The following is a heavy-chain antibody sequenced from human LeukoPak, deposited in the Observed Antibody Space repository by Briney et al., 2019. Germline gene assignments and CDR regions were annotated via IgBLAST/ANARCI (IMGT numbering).Heavy chain of an antibody. Sequence: GGSLILSCAASGFTVSTNYMSWVRQAPGKGLEWVSVIYSGGSTYYADSVKGRFTISRDNSKNTLYLQMNSLRAEDTAVYYCAAVSAAGTYFQHWGQGTLVTVSS. CDR1: GFTVSTNY. J-gene: IGHJ1*01. CDR3: AAVSAAGTYFQH. V-gene: IGHV3-53*01. D-gene: IGHD6-13*01. CDR2: IYSGGST.